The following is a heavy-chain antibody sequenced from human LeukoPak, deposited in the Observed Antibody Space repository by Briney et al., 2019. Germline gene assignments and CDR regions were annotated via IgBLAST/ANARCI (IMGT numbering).Heavy chain of an antibody. CDR1: GFTFSSSE. CDR3: ARSGQHLFDF. D-gene: IGHD6-13*01. V-gene: IGHV3-48*03. CDR2: ISSSGGTI. Sequence: QPGRSLSPSRAPSGFTFSSSEVNWIRQPPGSWREWVSYISSSGGTISYVDSVKSRFTNYRDNAKNSLYLQMNSLRAEDTAIYYCARSGQHLFDFWGQGTLVTVSS. J-gene: IGHJ4*02.